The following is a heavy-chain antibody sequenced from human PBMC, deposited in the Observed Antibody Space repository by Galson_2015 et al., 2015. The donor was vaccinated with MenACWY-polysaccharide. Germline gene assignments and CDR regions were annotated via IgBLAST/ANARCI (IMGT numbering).Heavy chain of an antibody. V-gene: IGHV3-53*01. CDR2: IYSGGNT. CDR1: EFTVSSNY. D-gene: IGHD1-7*01. CDR3: ASTKVTGTPGVDAFDI. Sequence: SLRLSCAASEFTVSSNYMSWVRQAPEKGLEWVSIIYSGGNTYYADSVKGRFTISRDESKNTLYLQMNSLRAEDTAVYYRASTKVTGTPGVDAFDIWGQGTMVTVSS. J-gene: IGHJ3*02.